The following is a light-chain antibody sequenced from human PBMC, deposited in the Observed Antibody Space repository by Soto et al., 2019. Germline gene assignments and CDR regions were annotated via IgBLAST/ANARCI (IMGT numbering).Light chain of an antibody. V-gene: IGKV3-20*01. CDR3: QQYGSSPWT. Sequence: EIVLTQSPGTLSLSPGERATLSCRASQSVSSNYLAWYQQKPGQAPRPLIYGASSRATGIPDRFSGSGAGTDFTLTISRLESEDFEVYYCQQYGSSPWTFGRGTKVEIK. CDR1: QSVSSNY. J-gene: IGKJ1*01. CDR2: GAS.